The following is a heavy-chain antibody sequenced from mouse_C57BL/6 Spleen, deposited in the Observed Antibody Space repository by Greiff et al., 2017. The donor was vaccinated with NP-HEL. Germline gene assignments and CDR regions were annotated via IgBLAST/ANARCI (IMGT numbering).Heavy chain of an antibody. CDR3: AKDYGSSPFAY. V-gene: IGHV1-52*01. CDR2: IDPSDSET. CDR1: GYTFTSYW. J-gene: IGHJ3*01. Sequence: QVQLQQSGAELVRPGSSVKLSCKASGYTFTSYWMHWVKQRPIQGLEWIGNIDPSDSETHYNQKFKDKATLTVDKSSSTAYMQLSSLTSEDSAVYYCAKDYGSSPFAYWGQGTLGTVAA. D-gene: IGHD1-1*01.